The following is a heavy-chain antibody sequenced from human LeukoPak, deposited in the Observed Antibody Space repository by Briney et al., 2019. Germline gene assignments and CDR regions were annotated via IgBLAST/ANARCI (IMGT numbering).Heavy chain of an antibody. CDR1: GFTFSTYT. Sequence: GGSLRLSCAASGFTFSTYTMNWVRQAPGKGLEWVSSISSTSTYIYYADSVKGRFTISRDNAETSLYLQMNSLRGEDAAVYYCAREGKNAFDSWGQGTMVTVSS. J-gene: IGHJ3*02. CDR3: AREGKNAFDS. V-gene: IGHV3-21*01. CDR2: ISSTSTYI.